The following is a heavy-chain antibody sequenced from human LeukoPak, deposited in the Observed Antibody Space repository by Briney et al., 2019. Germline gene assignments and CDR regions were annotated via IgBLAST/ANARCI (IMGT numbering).Heavy chain of an antibody. CDR1: GGSITSFY. J-gene: IGHJ4*02. CDR3: ASISGWYVDY. CDR2: IYHSGST. V-gene: IGHV4-59*08. D-gene: IGHD6-19*01. Sequence: SETLSLTCTVSGGSITSFYWSWIRQPPGKGLEWIGSIYHSGSTYYNPSLKSRVTISVDTSKNQFSLKLSSVTAADTAVYYCASISGWYVDYWGQGTLVTVSS.